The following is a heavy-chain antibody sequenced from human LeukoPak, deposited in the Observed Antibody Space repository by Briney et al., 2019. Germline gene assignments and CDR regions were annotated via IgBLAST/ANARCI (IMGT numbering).Heavy chain of an antibody. V-gene: IGHV1-69*01. D-gene: IGHD6-13*01. J-gene: IGHJ4*02. CDR1: GGTFSSYA. CDR2: IIPIFGTA. Sequence: SVKVSCKASGGTFSSYAISWVRQAPGQGLEWMGGIIPIFGTANYAQKFQGRVTITADESTSTAYMELSSLRSEDTAVYYCASGSSPYSNYYDYWGQGTLVTASS. CDR3: ASGSSPYSNYYDY.